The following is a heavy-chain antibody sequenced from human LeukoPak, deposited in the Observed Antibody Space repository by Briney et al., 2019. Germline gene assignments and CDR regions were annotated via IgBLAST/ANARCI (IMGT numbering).Heavy chain of an antibody. Sequence: ASVKVSCKASGYTFTSYGISWVRQAPGQGLEWMGWISAYNGNTNYAQKLQGRVTMTTDTSTSTAYMELRSLRSDDTAVYYCARTEYYDFWSGYYDYYYYYYMDVWGKGTTATVSS. D-gene: IGHD3-3*01. J-gene: IGHJ6*03. V-gene: IGHV1-18*01. CDR3: ARTEYYDFWSGYYDYYYYYYMDV. CDR1: GYTFTSYG. CDR2: ISAYNGNT.